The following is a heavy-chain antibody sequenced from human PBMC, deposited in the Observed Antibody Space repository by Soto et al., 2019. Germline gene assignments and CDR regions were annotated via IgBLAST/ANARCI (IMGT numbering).Heavy chain of an antibody. D-gene: IGHD3-10*01. CDR2: ISHDGSKR. CDR3: AKQLLTYLNRYCFDN. Sequence: PGGSLRLSCLASGFTFSPYAMHWVRQAPGKGLEWVAVISHDGSKRYYADPVKGRFTISRDNSKDTVFLQLNSLRAEDTGVYYCAKQLLTYLNRYCFDNWGPGTLVTVSS. CDR1: GFTFSPYA. J-gene: IGHJ4*02. V-gene: IGHV3-30*18.